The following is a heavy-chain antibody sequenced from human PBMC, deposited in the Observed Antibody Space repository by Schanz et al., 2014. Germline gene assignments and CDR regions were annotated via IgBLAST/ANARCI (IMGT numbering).Heavy chain of an antibody. CDR2: INPSVGNT. CDR3: ARGPSTGAFDI. CDR1: GYTFTSYY. J-gene: IGHJ3*02. V-gene: IGHV1-46*03. Sequence: QVQLVQSGAEVKKPGASVRLSCEASGYTFTSYYIHWFRQAPGQGLEWMGLINPSVGNTNYAQKFRGRVTMTRDTSTSTVYMELSSLRSEDTAVYFCARGPSTGAFDIWGQGTMVTVSS.